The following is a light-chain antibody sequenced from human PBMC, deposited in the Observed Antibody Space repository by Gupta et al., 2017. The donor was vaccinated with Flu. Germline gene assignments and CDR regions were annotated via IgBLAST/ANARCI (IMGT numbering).Light chain of an antibody. Sequence: TSSDVGGYNYVSWYQQHPDKAPKLMMFDVSKRPSGVPDRFSGSKSGNTASLTISGLQAEDEADYYCCSYAGSYTYIFVGGTKLTVL. J-gene: IGLJ2*01. V-gene: IGLV2-11*01. CDR2: DVS. CDR1: SSDVGGYNY. CDR3: CSYAGSYTYI.